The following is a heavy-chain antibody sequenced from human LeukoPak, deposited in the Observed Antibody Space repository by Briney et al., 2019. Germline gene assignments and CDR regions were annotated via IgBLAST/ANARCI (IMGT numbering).Heavy chain of an antibody. V-gene: IGHV3-30*03. Sequence: GGSLRLSCAASGFTFSSYGMHWVRQAPGKGLEWVAVISYDGSNKYYADSVKGRFTISRDNSKNTLYLQMNSLRAEDTAVYYCARAGGYYDSSGYSLYYWGQGTLVTVSS. CDR3: ARAGGYYDSSGYSLYY. J-gene: IGHJ4*02. CDR2: ISYDGSNK. D-gene: IGHD3-22*01. CDR1: GFTFSSYG.